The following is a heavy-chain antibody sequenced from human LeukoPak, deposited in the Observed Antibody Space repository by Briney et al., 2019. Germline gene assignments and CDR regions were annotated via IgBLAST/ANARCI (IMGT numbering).Heavy chain of an antibody. Sequence: SGTLSLTCAVSGGSISSSHWWSWVRPPPGKGLEWIGEIYHSGSTNYNPSLKSRVTISVDKSKNQFSLKLSSVTAADTAVYCCARDPLYCSSTSCYSAQWWFDPWGQGTLVTVSS. CDR3: ARDPLYCSSTSCYSAQWWFDP. V-gene: IGHV4-4*01. CDR2: IYHSGST. J-gene: IGHJ5*02. D-gene: IGHD2-2*01. CDR1: GGSISSSHW.